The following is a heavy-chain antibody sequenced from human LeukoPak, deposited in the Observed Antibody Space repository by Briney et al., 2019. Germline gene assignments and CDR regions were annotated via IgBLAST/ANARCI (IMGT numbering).Heavy chain of an antibody. V-gene: IGHV3-11*01. CDR2: ISNSGGTI. J-gene: IGHJ4*02. D-gene: IGHD4-11*01. Sequence: KSGGSLRLSCAASGFTFSDYYMTWLRQAPGKGLEWVSYISNSGGTIYYTDSVKGRFTISRDNAKNSLYLQMNSLRAEDTAVYYCARRYSNSFDYWGQGTLVTVSS. CDR3: ARRYSNSFDY. CDR1: GFTFSDYY.